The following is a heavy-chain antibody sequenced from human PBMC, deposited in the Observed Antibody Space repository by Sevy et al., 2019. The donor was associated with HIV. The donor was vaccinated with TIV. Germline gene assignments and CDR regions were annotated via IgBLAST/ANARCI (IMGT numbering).Heavy chain of an antibody. CDR2: IRSKDDNHAT. J-gene: IGHJ4*02. CDR3: VRVSSNWPGDGGYFDY. D-gene: IGHD3-16*01. V-gene: IGHV3-73*01. CDR1: GFTFSGSA. Sequence: GGSLRLSCAASGFTFSGSAMHWVRQASGKGLEWVGRIRSKDDNHATGYEASVKGRLNISRDDSKNTADLQMNSLKTEDTAIYYCVRVSSNWPGDGGYFDYWGQGALVTVSS.